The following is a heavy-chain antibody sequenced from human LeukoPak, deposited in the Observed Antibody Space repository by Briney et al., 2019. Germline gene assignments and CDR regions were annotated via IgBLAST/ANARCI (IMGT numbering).Heavy chain of an antibody. CDR3: AREGTSGTHLNWFDP. V-gene: IGHV4-59*01. Sequence: SETLSLTCTVSGGSISSYYWSWIRQPPGKGLEWIGHIYGSGSTNYNLSLKSRVTLSVDTSKNQFSLKLSSVTAADTAVYYCAREGTSGTHLNWFDPWGQGTLVIVSS. J-gene: IGHJ5*02. CDR1: GGSISSYY. D-gene: IGHD1-1*01. CDR2: IYGSGST.